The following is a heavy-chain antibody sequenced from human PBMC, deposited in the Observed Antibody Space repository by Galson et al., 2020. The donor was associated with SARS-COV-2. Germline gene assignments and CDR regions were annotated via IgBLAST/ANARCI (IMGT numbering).Heavy chain of an antibody. CDR3: ARRADSSSWFGFDY. V-gene: IGHV4-34*01. CDR2: ISHSGST. Sequence: SETLSLTCAVYVGSFSDYYWTWIRQPPGKGLEWIGEISHSGSTNYNPSLKSRVTISVDTSKNQFSLRLTSVNAADTAVYYCARRADSSSWFGFDYWGQGTLVTVSS. J-gene: IGHJ4*02. CDR1: VGSFSDYY. D-gene: IGHD6-13*01.